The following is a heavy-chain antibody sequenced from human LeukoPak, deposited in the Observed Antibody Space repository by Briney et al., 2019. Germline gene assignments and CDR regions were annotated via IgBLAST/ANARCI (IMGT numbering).Heavy chain of an antibody. CDR1: GFTFSSYA. CDR2: VSGSGGTT. D-gene: IGHD3-22*01. J-gene: IGHJ4*02. Sequence: GGSLRLSCAASGFTFSSYAMSWVRQAPGKGLEWVSAVSGSGGTTYYADSVKGRFTISRDNSKHTLYLQMNSLRAEDTAVYYCAKDEGSPMIAAVPDYWGQGTLVTVSS. CDR3: AKDEGSPMIAAVPDY. V-gene: IGHV3-23*01.